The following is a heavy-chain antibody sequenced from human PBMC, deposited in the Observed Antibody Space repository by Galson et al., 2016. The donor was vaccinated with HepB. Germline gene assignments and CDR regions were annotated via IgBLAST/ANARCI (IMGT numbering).Heavy chain of an antibody. V-gene: IGHV4-59*02. D-gene: IGHD4-11*01. CDR3: ARASTALFDY. J-gene: IGHJ4*02. Sequence: TLSLTCTVSGGTVRSYYWNWIRQPPGKGLEWIGNVYYSGSTNYNVSLRSRVIISVDTSNNEVSLRLTSVTAADTAVYYCARASTALFDYWGQGILVTVSS. CDR2: VYYSGST. CDR1: GGTVRSYY.